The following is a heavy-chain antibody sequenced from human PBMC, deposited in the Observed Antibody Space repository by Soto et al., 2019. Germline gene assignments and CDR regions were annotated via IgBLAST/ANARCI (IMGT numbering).Heavy chain of an antibody. V-gene: IGHV3-21*01. J-gene: IGHJ4*02. CDR3: ARVADYYDSSGYLPVVD. CDR1: GXSFSNDN. CDR2: IISSGSFI. D-gene: IGHD3-22*01. Sequence: GSLRLSCAAAGXSFSNDNMNWIRRAPGRGLEWVSSIISSGSFIYYADSVKGRFTISRANAKNSLYLQMNSLRDEDTALHYCARVADYYDSSGYLPVVDWGQGTLVTVSS.